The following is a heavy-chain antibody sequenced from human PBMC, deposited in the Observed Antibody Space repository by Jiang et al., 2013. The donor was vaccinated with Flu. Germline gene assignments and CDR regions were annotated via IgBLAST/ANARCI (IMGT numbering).Heavy chain of an antibody. CDR3: ARRRVVVAATPNDYYFDY. CDR1: GGSISSSSYY. Sequence: CTVSGGSISSSSYYWGWIRQPPGKGLEWIGSIYYSGSTYYNPSLKSRVTISVDTSKNQFSLKLSSVTAADTAVYYCARRRVVVAATPNDYYFDYWGQGTLVTVSS. D-gene: IGHD2-15*01. J-gene: IGHJ4*02. V-gene: IGHV4-39*01. CDR2: IYYSGST.